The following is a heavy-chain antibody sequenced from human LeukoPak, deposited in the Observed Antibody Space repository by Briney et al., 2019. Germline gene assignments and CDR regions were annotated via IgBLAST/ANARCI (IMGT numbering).Heavy chain of an antibody. CDR1: GGSISSAYYY. J-gene: IGHJ4*02. V-gene: IGHV4-61*02. CDR3: ATSKHRLVNYFDY. CDR2: VDITGST. D-gene: IGHD6-13*01. Sequence: SQTLSLTCTVSGGSISSAYYYWSWIRQPAGKGLEWIGRVDITGSTNYNPSLNSRVTISVDTSRIQFSLRLSSVTAADTAVYYCATSKHRLVNYFDYWGQGTLVTVSS.